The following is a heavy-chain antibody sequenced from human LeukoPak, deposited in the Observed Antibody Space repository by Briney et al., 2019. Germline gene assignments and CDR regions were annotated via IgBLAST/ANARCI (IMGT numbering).Heavy chain of an antibody. J-gene: IGHJ5*02. V-gene: IGHV5-10-1*01. CDR2: IDPSDSYT. D-gene: IGHD3-9*01. Sequence: GESLKISCKGSGYSFTSYWISWVRQMPGKGLEWMGRIDPSDSYTNYSPSFQGHVTISADKSISTAYLQWSSLKASDTAMYYCARRNRDYDILTGYYPAWFDPWGQGTLVTVSS. CDR3: ARRNRDYDILTGYYPAWFDP. CDR1: GYSFTSYW.